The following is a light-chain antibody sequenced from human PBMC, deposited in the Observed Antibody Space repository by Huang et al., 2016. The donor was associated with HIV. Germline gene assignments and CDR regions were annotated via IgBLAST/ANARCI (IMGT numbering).Light chain of an antibody. CDR3: QQYNNWPPYT. J-gene: IGKJ2*01. V-gene: IGKV3-15*01. CDR1: QSITTN. Sequence: EIVMTQSPATLSVSPGERATLSCRASQSITTNLAWYQQKPGQAPRLLIYGASNRAAGIPARFSGSGSGTEVTLTISSLQSEDFALYYGQQYNNWPPYTFGQGTKLEIK. CDR2: GAS.